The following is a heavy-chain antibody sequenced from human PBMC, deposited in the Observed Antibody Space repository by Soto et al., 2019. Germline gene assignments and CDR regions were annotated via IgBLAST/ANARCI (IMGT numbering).Heavy chain of an antibody. D-gene: IGHD2-2*01. J-gene: IGHJ3*02. CDR3: ARVPIGYCSSTSCHDAFDI. V-gene: IGHV4-30-2*01. CDR2: IYHSGST. Sequence: SETLSLTCAVSGGSISSGGYSWSWIRQPPGKGLEWIGYIYHSGSTYYNPSLKSRVTISVDRSKNQFSLKLSSVTAADTAVYYCARVPIGYCSSTSCHDAFDIWGQGTMVT. CDR1: GGSISSGGYS.